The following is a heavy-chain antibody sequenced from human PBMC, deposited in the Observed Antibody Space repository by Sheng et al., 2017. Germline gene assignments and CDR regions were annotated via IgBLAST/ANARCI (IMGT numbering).Heavy chain of an antibody. CDR2: IIPIFGTA. J-gene: IGHJ6*03. Sequence: QVQLVQSGAEVKKPGSSVKVSCKASGGTFSSYAISWVRQAPGQGLEWMGGIIPIFGTANYAQKFQGRVTITTDESTSTAYMELSSLRSEDTAVYYCARDSKVVAAPYYYYYYMDVWGKGTTVTVSS. CDR3: ARDSKVVAAPYYYYYYMDV. CDR1: GGTFSSYA. V-gene: IGHV1-69*05. D-gene: IGHD2-15*01.